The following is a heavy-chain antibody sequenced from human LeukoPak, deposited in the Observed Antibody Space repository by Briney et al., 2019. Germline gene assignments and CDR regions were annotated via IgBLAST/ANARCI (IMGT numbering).Heavy chain of an antibody. V-gene: IGHV3-30*09. CDR3: ARGKGGLYYGSGSRGGYFDF. J-gene: IGHJ4*02. D-gene: IGHD3-10*01. CDR1: GFTFSNYA. CDR2: TSFDGKNK. Sequence: GGSLRLSCAASGFTFSNYAMHWVRQAPGRGLEWVAVTSFDGKNKFYADSVKGRFAIFSDNSKNTLYLQVDNLRAEDTSVYFCARGKGGLYYGSGSRGGYFDFWGQGTRVTVSS.